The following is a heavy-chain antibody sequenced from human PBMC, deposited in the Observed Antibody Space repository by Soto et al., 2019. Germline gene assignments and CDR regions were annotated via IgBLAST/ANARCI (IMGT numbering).Heavy chain of an antibody. CDR2: MNPNSGNT. Sequence: ASVKVSCKASGYTFTSYDINWVRQATGQGLERMGWMNPNSGNTGYAQKFQGRVTMTRNTSISTAYMELSSLRSEDTAVYYCARGLLGRFLEDYYYYMDVWGKGTTLTVSS. J-gene: IGHJ6*03. V-gene: IGHV1-8*01. CDR1: GYTFTSYD. D-gene: IGHD3-3*01. CDR3: ARGLLGRFLEDYYYYMDV.